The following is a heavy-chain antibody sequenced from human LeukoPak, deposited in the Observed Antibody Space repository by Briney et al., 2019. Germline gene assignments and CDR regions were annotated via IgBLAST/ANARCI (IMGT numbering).Heavy chain of an antibody. CDR3: ARGVYYDILTGLYYFDY. J-gene: IGHJ4*02. CDR1: GGSFSGYY. V-gene: IGHV4-34*01. D-gene: IGHD3-9*01. CDR2: INHSGST. Sequence: SETLSLTCAVYGGSFSGYYWSWIRQPPGKGLEWIGEINHSGSTNYNPSLKSRVTISVDTSKNQFSLKLSSVTAADTAVYYCARGVYYDILTGLYYFDYWGQGTLVTVSS.